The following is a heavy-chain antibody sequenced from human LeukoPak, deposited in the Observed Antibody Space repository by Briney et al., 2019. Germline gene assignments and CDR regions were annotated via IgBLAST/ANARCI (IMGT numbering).Heavy chain of an antibody. CDR1: GFTFSSYA. D-gene: IGHD6-19*01. J-gene: IGHJ4*02. CDR2: ISGSGGST. Sequence: GGSLRLSYAASGFTFSSYAMSWVRQAPGKGLEWVSAISGSGGSTYYADSVKGRFTLSRDNSKNTLYLQMNSLRAEDTAVYYCASPGLSRGWSRDYFDYWGQGTLVTVSS. V-gene: IGHV3-23*01. CDR3: ASPGLSRGWSRDYFDY.